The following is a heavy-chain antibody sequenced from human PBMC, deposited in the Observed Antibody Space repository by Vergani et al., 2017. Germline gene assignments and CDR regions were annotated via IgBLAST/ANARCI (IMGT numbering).Heavy chain of an antibody. CDR2: IYYSENK. V-gene: IGHV4-39*07. CDR3: ARDPSDGGNPNWFDP. Sequence: QLQLQESGPGLVKPSETLSLTCTVSGGSITYGAFYWGWIRQSPGKGLEWIGSIYYSENKFYNPSLESRVTLSIDTTKNQFSLKLSSVTAADTAVYYCARDPSDGGNPNWFDPWGQGTLVTVSS. D-gene: IGHD4-23*01. CDR1: GGSITYGAFY. J-gene: IGHJ5*02.